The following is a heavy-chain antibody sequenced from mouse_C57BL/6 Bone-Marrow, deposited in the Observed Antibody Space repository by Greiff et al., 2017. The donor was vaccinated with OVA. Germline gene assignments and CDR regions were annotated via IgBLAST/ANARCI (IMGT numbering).Heavy chain of an antibody. CDR2: IDPSDSET. J-gene: IGHJ2*01. Sequence: QVQLQQPGAELVRPGSSVKLSCKASGYTFTSYWMHWVKQRPIQGLEWIGNIDPSDSETHYNQKFKDKATLTVDKSSSTAYMQLSSLTSEDSAVYYCARDYYGSSYEESYYFDYWGQGTTLTVSS. V-gene: IGHV1-52*01. D-gene: IGHD1-1*01. CDR1: GYTFTSYW. CDR3: ARDYYGSSYEESYYFDY.